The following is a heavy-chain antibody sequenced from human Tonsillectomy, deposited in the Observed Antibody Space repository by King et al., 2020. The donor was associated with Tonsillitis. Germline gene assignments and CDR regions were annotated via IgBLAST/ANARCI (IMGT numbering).Heavy chain of an antibody. Sequence: VQLVESGGGVVQPGRSLRLSCAASGFTFSSYGMLWVRQAPGKGLEWVAVIWYDGTNKYYADSVKGRFTISRDNSKNTLYLQMNSRRAEDTAVYYWARSASGSYLGALDYWGQGTLVTVSS. CDR1: GFTFSSYG. V-gene: IGHV3-33*01. D-gene: IGHD1-26*01. CDR2: IWYDGTNK. CDR3: ARSASGSYLGALDY. J-gene: IGHJ4*02.